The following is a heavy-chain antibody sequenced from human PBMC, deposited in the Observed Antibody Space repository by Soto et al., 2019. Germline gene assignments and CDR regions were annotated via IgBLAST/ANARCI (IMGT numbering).Heavy chain of an antibody. CDR1: GGSFSKKA. CDR2: INTKFGST. V-gene: IGHV1-69*01. D-gene: IGHD5-12*01. Sequence: QVQLVQSGAELKKPGSSVKVSCEASGGSFSKKAISWVRQAPGQGPEWMGGINTKFGSTNYAPKFQGRISITADESTNTVNMALSSLTSEDTAVYYCARGASSGFEYWYFDLWGRATLVSVSS. CDR3: ARGASSGFEYWYFDL. J-gene: IGHJ2*01.